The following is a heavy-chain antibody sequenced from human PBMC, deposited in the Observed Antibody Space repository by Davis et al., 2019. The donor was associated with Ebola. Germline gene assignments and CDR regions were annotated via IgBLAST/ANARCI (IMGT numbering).Heavy chain of an antibody. D-gene: IGHD3-9*01. CDR1: GFSSSTYN. J-gene: IGHJ6*04. CDR3: ARGGRWYDILTEASLMDV. CDR2: ISSSSTTI. Sequence: GGSLRLSCAAPGFSSSTYNMNWVRQAPGKGPEWVSYISSSSTTIFYADSVKGRFTVSRDNAKNSLFLQMSSLRDDDTAVYFCARGGRWYDILTEASLMDVWGKGTTVAVSA. V-gene: IGHV3-48*02.